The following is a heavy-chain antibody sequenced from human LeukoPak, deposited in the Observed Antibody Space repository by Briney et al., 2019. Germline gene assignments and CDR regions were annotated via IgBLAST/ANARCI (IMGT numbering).Heavy chain of an antibody. Sequence: GGSLRLSCAASGFTVSTNYMTWVRQAPGKGLEWVSVINSGGSTYYADSVQGRFTISRDNSKNTVYLQMNSLRAEDTAVYYCARELERSGFDPWGQGTLVTVSS. CDR1: GFTVSTNY. CDR2: INSGGST. V-gene: IGHV3-66*01. J-gene: IGHJ5*02. CDR3: ARELERSGFDP. D-gene: IGHD6-19*01.